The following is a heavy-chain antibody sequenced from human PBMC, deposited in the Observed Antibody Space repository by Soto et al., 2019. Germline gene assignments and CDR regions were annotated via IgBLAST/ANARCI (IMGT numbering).Heavy chain of an antibody. Sequence: ASVKVSCKASGYTFTVCYMHWVRQAPGQGLEWMGWINPKSGGTMYPQKFQGRVTMTWDTSISTAYMALTRLRSDDTAVYYCARDLAKGGGSAGFDYWGQGTLVTVSS. CDR1: GYTFTVCY. J-gene: IGHJ4*02. V-gene: IGHV1-2*02. CDR2: INPKSGGT. D-gene: IGHD1-26*01. CDR3: ARDLAKGGGSAGFDY.